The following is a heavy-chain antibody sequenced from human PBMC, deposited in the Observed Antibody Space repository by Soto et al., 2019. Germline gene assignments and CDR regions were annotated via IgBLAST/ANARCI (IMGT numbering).Heavy chain of an antibody. V-gene: IGHV4-59*01. CDR1: GGSISSFY. D-gene: IGHD3-10*01. J-gene: IGHJ4*02. Sequence: PSETLSLTCTVSGGSISSFYWSWIRQPPGKGLEWIGYIDYRGHTNYNPSLKSRVTFSVDTSKNQFSLKLSFVTAADTAVYYCARGRPESGDFDYWGQGTLVTVSS. CDR2: IDYRGHT. CDR3: ARGRPESGDFDY.